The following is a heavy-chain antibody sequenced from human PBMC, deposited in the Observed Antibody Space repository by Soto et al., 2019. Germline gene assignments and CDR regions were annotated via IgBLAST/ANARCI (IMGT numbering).Heavy chain of an antibody. J-gene: IGHJ3*02. Sequence: ASVKVSCKVSGYTFTGYYMHWVRQAPGQGLEWMGWINPNSGGTNYAQKFQGRVTMTRDTSISTAYMELSRLRSDDTAVYYCARPAINYYDSSVYAFDIWGQGTMVTVSS. CDR1: GYTFTGYY. CDR2: INPNSGGT. D-gene: IGHD3-22*01. V-gene: IGHV1-2*02. CDR3: ARPAINYYDSSVYAFDI.